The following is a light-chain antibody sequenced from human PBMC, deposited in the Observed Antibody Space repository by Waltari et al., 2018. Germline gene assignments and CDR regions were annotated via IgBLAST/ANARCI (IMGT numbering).Light chain of an antibody. Sequence: CGGNNIGGKSVHWYQQKPGQAPGLVIDYDTDRPSGIPERFSGSNSGNTATLTITRAEAGDEADYYCQVWDSSSDQGVFGPGTKVTVL. J-gene: IGLJ1*01. V-gene: IGLV3-21*04. CDR1: NIGGKS. CDR3: QVWDSSSDQGV. CDR2: YDT.